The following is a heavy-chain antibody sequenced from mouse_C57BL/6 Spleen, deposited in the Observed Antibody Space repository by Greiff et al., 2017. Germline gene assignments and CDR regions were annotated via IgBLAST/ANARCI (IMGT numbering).Heavy chain of an antibody. D-gene: IGHD1-1*01. Sequence: QVQLQQSGAELVRPGTSVKVSCKASGYAFTNYLLEWVKQRPGQGLEWIGVINPGSGGTNYNEKFKGKATLTADKSSSTAYMQLSSLTSEDSAVYFCARRDGSSSFDYWGQGTTLTVSS. CDR3: ARRDGSSSFDY. V-gene: IGHV1-54*01. CDR1: GYAFTNYL. CDR2: INPGSGGT. J-gene: IGHJ2*01.